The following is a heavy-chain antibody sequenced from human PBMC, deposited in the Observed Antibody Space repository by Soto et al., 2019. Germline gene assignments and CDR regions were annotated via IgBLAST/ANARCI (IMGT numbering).Heavy chain of an antibody. Sequence: PSETLSLTCTVSGGSISSGGYYWSWIRQHPGKGLEWIGYIYYSGSTYYNPSLKSRVTISVDTSKNQFSLKLSSVTAADTAVYYCARDGEQLAFDYWGQGTLVTVSS. CDR1: GGSISSGGYY. CDR3: ARDGEQLAFDY. V-gene: IGHV4-31*03. J-gene: IGHJ4*02. CDR2: IYYSGST. D-gene: IGHD6-13*01.